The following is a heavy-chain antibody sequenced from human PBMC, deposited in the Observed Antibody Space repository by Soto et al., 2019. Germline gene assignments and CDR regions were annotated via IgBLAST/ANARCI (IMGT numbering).Heavy chain of an antibody. J-gene: IGHJ6*02. CDR2: IDPTDSNA. Sequence: GESLKISCKGSGYSFSDYWISWVRQMPGKGLEWMARIDPTDSNAIYNPAFQGHVTVSADKSISTTYLQWSSLKASDTAMYYCPRRLEETNGYYYYALDVWGQGTTVTVSS. CDR3: PRRLEETNGYYYYALDV. D-gene: IGHD2-8*01. CDR1: GYSFSDYW. V-gene: IGHV5-10-1*01.